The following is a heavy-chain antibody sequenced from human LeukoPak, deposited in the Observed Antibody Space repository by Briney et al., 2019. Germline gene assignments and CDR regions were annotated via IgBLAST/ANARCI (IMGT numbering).Heavy chain of an antibody. V-gene: IGHV4-59*12. D-gene: IGHD3-3*01. CDR2: IYYSGST. CDR1: GGSISSYY. CDR3: AREFAGYYDFWSGYWGFDY. J-gene: IGHJ4*02. Sequence: SETLSLTCTVSGGSISSYYWSWIRQPPGKGLEWIGYIYYSGSTNYNPSLKSRVTMSVDTSKNQFSLKLSSVTAADTAVYYCAREFAGYYDFWSGYWGFDYWGQGTLVTVSS.